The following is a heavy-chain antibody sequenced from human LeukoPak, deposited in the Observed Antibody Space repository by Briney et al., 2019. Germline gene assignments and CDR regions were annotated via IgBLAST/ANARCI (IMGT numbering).Heavy chain of an antibody. J-gene: IGHJ4*02. Sequence: RGSLTLSCAASGFTFSDYYMSWISQAPGKGLEWVSYISSSSSYTNYADSVKGRFTISRDNAKNSLYLQMSSLRAEDTAVYYCARDNIVVVPAARQYYFDYWGQDTLDTVSS. CDR2: ISSSSSYT. D-gene: IGHD2-2*01. CDR3: ARDNIVVVPAARQYYFDY. CDR1: GFTFSDYY. V-gene: IGHV3-11*05.